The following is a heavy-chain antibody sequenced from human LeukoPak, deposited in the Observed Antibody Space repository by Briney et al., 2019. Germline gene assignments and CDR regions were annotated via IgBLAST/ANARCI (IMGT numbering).Heavy chain of an antibody. CDR1: GFTFSSYA. D-gene: IGHD3-16*01. Sequence: GGSLRLSCAASGFTFSSYAMSWVRQAPGKGLEWVSAIGGSGKYTYYADSVKGRFTISRDNSKNTLYLQMNSLRDEDTALYYCAKDAVGVDSPYYFDYWGQGTLVTVSS. V-gene: IGHV3-23*01. CDR3: AKDAVGVDSPYYFDY. J-gene: IGHJ4*02. CDR2: IGGSGKYT.